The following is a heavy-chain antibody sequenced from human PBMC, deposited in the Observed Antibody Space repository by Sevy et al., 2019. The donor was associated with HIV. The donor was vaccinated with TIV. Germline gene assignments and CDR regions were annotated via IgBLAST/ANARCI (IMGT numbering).Heavy chain of an antibody. CDR1: GFTCTLYA. CDR3: ARVAVEYCTDDCYHRFDY. V-gene: IGHV3-30-3*01. D-gene: IGHD2-21*02. CDR2: ISYSGTNK. Sequence: GESLKISCAASGFTCTLYAIHWVRQAPGKGLEWVALISYSGTNKYYADSVKGRFTISRDDSKNTAYLQMNNLRTDDTAVYYCARVAVEYCTDDCYHRFDYWGQGTQVTVSS. J-gene: IGHJ4*02.